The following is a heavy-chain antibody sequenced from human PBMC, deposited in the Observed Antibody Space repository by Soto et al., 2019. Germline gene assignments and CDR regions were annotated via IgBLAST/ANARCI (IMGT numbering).Heavy chain of an antibody. Sequence: PGESLKISCDGSGYSFTIYCIGWVLQMPGKGLEWMGIIYPGDSDTRYSPSFQGQVTISADKSISTAYLQWSSLKASDTAMYYCARQSIYGDYFDYWGQGTLVTVSS. J-gene: IGHJ4*02. V-gene: IGHV5-51*01. CDR3: ARQSIYGDYFDY. D-gene: IGHD4-17*01. CDR1: GYSFTIYC. CDR2: IYPGDSDT.